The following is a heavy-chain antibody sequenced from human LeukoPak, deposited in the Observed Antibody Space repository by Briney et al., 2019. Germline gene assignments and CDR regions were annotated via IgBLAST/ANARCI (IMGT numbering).Heavy chain of an antibody. CDR3: ARGCSSTSCLGY. Sequence: ASVKVSCKASGYTFTGYYMHWVRQAPGQGLEWMGWINPNSGGTNYAQKFQGRVTVTRDTSISTAYMELSRLRSDNTAVYYCARGCSSTSCLGYWGRGTLVTVSS. CDR2: INPNSGGT. CDR1: GYTFTGYY. V-gene: IGHV1-2*02. J-gene: IGHJ4*02. D-gene: IGHD2-2*01.